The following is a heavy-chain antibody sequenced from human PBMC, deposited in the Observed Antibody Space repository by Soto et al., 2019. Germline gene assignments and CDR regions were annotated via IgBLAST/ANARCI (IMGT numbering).Heavy chain of an antibody. CDR3: AKDRDDLGMVDAFQI. J-gene: IGHJ3*02. D-gene: IGHD3-3*01. V-gene: IGHV3-23*01. CDR2: ISGSGGTT. Sequence: EMQLLESGGDLVQPGGSLRLSCAASGFSFSSFAMTWVRQAPGKGLEYVAAISGSGGTTYYADSMQGRFTISRDNSKKTLYLQINSLKAEDTALYYWAKDRDDLGMVDAFQIWGQGTMVTVSS. CDR1: GFSFSSFA.